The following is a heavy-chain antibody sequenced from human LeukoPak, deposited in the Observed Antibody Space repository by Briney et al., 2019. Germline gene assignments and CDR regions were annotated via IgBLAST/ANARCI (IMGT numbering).Heavy chain of an antibody. D-gene: IGHD3-10*01. CDR2: IYYSGST. V-gene: IGHV4-30-4*01. CDR3: ARDITMVRGVGWFDP. J-gene: IGHJ5*02. Sequence: PSETLSLTCTVSGGSISSGDYYWSWIRQPPGKGLEWIGYIYYSGSTYYNPSLKSRVTISVDPSKNQFSLKLSSVTAADTAVYYCARDITMVRGVGWFDPWGQGTLVTVSS. CDR1: GGSISSGDYY.